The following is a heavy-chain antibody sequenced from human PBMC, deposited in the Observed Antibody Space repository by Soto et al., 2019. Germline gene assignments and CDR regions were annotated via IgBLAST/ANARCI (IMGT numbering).Heavy chain of an antibody. D-gene: IGHD6-6*01. CDR2: IYYSGST. J-gene: IGHJ5*02. V-gene: IGHV4-31*03. CDR3: ARDNVWQLDYNWFDP. Sequence: QVQLQESGPGLVKPSQTLSLTCTVSGGSISSGGYYWSWIRQHPGKGLEWIGYIYYSGSTYYNPSLKSRVTISVDTSKNQFSLKLSSVTAADTAVYYCARDNVWQLDYNWFDPWGQGTLVTVSS. CDR1: GGSISSGGYY.